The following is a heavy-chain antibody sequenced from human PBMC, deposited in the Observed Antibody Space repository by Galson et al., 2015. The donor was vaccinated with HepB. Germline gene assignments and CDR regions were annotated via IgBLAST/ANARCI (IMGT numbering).Heavy chain of an antibody. J-gene: IGHJ4*02. V-gene: IGHV3-33*01. CDR3: AREDSNASIMAFDY. CDR2: IWKDGTNK. CDR1: GFTFSNYG. D-gene: IGHD3-16*01. Sequence: SLRLSCAASGFTFSNYGMHWVRQAPGKGLEWVALIWKDGTNKYYADSGRGRFSISRDNSKNVLYLQMGSLRDEDTASYFCAREDSNASIMAFDYWGERARVTLSS.